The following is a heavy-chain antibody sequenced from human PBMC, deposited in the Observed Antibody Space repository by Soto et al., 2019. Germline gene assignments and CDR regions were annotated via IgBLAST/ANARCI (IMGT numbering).Heavy chain of an antibody. Sequence: QVQLVESGGGVVQPGRSLRLSCAASGFTFSSYAMHWVRQAPGKGLEWVAVISYDGSNKYYADSVKGRFTISRDNSKNTLYLQRNSLRAEDTAVYCCARPLWRDDYNWGYFDLWGRGTLVTVSS. CDR3: ARPLWRDDYNWGYFDL. CDR2: ISYDGSNK. J-gene: IGHJ2*01. V-gene: IGHV3-30-3*01. CDR1: GFTFSSYA. D-gene: IGHD4-4*01.